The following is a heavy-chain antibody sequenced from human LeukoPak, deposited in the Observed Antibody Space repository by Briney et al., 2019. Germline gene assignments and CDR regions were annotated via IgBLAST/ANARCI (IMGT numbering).Heavy chain of an antibody. CDR3: ARAYDSSGYPPFYYFDY. CDR1: GGSISSGSYY. D-gene: IGHD3-22*01. Sequence: PSETLSLTCTVSGGSISSGSYYWSWIRQPAGKGLEWIGRIYTSGSTNYNPSLKSRVTISVDTSKDQFSLKLSSVTAADTAVYYCARAYDSSGYPPFYYFDYWGQGTLVTVSS. J-gene: IGHJ4*02. V-gene: IGHV4-61*02. CDR2: IYTSGST.